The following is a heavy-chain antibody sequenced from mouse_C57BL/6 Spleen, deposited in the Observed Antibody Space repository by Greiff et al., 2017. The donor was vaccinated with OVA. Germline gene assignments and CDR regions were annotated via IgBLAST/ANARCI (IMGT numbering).Heavy chain of an antibody. Sequence: EVQLVESGGGLVKPGESLKLSCESSDYAFPSHDMYWVRKTPGKRLELVAAINSDGGGTYYTDTMKRRFIISRDNTKKTLYLQMSSLRSEDTAVYYCSRGDPRYCDVWGTGTTVTVSS. CDR1: DYAFPSHD. CDR3: SRGDPRYCDV. CDR2: INSDGGGT. J-gene: IGHJ1*03. V-gene: IGHV5-2*01.